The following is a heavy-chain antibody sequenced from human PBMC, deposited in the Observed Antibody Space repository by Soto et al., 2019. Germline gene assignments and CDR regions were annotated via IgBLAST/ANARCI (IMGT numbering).Heavy chain of an antibody. CDR2: IYYSGST. Sequence: KPSETLSLTCTVSGGSIRSGSEGNYWSWIRQSPGKGLEWIGYIYYSGSTYYNPSLKSRVTISVDTSKNQFSLKLYSVTAADTAVYYCARDPSPGAHYFDYWGQGILVTVSS. CDR3: ARDPSPGAHYFDY. CDR1: GGSIRSGSEGNY. J-gene: IGHJ4*02. V-gene: IGHV4-31*03.